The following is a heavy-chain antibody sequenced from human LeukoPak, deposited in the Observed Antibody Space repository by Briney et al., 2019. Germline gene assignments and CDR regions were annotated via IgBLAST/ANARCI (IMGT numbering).Heavy chain of an antibody. J-gene: IGHJ4*02. D-gene: IGHD5-24*01. CDR3: VAGRWLQQLY. Sequence: PSETLSLTCTVSGGSISSYYWTWIRQAPGKGLEWIGSVYNNGNTNYNPYLKSRFTVSVDTSKNQFSLRLGSVAAADTAVYYCVAGRWLQQLYWGQGALVIVSS. V-gene: IGHV4-59*03. CDR2: VYNNGNT. CDR1: GGSISSYY.